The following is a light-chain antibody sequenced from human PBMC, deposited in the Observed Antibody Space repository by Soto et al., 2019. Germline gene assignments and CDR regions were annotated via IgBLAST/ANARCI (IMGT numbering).Light chain of an antibody. Sequence: QSALTQPPSASGSPGQSVTISCTGTSSDVGGYNYVSWYQQHPGKAPKLMIYEVSKRPSGVPDRFSGSKSGNPASLTVSGLQAEDEDDYYCSSYAGSNNLGVFGTGTKVTVL. CDR3: SSYAGSNNLGV. V-gene: IGLV2-8*01. CDR2: EVS. CDR1: SSDVGGYNY. J-gene: IGLJ1*01.